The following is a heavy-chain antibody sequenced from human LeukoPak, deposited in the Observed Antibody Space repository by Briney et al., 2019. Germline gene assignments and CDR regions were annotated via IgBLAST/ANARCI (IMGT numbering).Heavy chain of an antibody. D-gene: IGHD3-16*01. V-gene: IGHV2-5*02. Sequence: SGPTLVNPTQTLTLTCTFSGFSLSTSGVGVGWIRQPPGKALEWLALIYWDDDKRYSPSLKSRLTITKDTSKNQVVLAMTNMGPVDTATYYCAHLMGEYYFDYWGQGTLVTVSS. CDR1: GFSLSTSGVG. J-gene: IGHJ4*02. CDR2: IYWDDDK. CDR3: AHLMGEYYFDY.